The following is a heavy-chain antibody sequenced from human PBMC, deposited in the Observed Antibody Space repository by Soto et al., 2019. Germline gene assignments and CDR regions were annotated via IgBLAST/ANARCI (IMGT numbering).Heavy chain of an antibody. Sequence: ASVKVSCKASGYTFIGYNINWVRQGPGQGLEWMGWINPNSGCTNYAQRFQGWVTMTRDRSISTAYMELSRLKSDDTAGYYCARVGGGLASLGYYAMDVWGQGTTVTVSS. D-gene: IGHD3-10*01. CDR3: ARVGGGLASLGYYAMDV. CDR1: GYTFIGYN. CDR2: INPNSGCT. V-gene: IGHV1-2*04. J-gene: IGHJ6*02.